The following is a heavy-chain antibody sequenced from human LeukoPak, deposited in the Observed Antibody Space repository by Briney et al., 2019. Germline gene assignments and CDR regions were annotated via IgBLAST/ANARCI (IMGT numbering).Heavy chain of an antibody. J-gene: IGHJ6*03. CDR1: GYTFTNYY. Sequence: ASVKVSCKASGYTFTNYYMHWVRQAPGQGLEWMGIINPSGGSTSYAQKFQGRVTMTRDMSTSTVYMELSSLRSEDTAVYYCARDAGPMSTVTTLPVYYYYYMDVWGKGTTVTVSS. V-gene: IGHV1-46*01. D-gene: IGHD4-17*01. CDR3: ARDAGPMSTVTTLPVYYYYYMDV. CDR2: INPSGGST.